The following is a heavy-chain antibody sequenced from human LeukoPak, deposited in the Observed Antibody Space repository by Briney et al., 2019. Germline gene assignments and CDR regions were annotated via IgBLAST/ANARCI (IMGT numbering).Heavy chain of an antibody. D-gene: IGHD3-10*01. CDR2: INPSGGST. CDR1: GYTFTSYY. V-gene: IGHV1-46*01. Sequence: ASVKVSCKASGYTFTSYYMHWVRQAPGQGLEWMGIINPSGGSTSYAQKFQGRVTMTRDTSTSTVYMELSSLRSEDTAVYYCARGAGSGKGYGSSYGMDVWGQGTTVTVCS. J-gene: IGHJ6*02. CDR3: ARGAGSGKGYGSSYGMDV.